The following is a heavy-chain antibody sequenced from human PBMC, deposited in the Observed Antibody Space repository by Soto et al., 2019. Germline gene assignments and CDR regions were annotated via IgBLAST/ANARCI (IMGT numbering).Heavy chain of an antibody. V-gene: IGHV4-34*01. J-gene: IGHJ4*02. Sequence: SETLSLTCAVYGGSFSGYYWSWIRQPPGKGLEWIGEINHSGSTNYNPSLKSRVTISVDTSKNQFSLKLSSVTAADTAVYYCASYDYIWGSQSYWGQGTLVTVSS. D-gene: IGHD3-16*01. CDR3: ASYDYIWGSQSY. CDR1: GGSFSGYY. CDR2: INHSGST.